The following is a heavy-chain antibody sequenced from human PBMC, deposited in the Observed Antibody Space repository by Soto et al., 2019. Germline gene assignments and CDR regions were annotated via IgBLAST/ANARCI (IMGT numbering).Heavy chain of an antibody. CDR3: AKEGPITNWYFDY. CDR2: ISYDGNVA. Sequence: QVQLVESGGGVVQHGRSLRLSCAASGFTFSNYGMHWVRQAPGKGLEWVIVISYDGNVAYYADSVKGRFTISRDNSKNTLYLQMNSLITEDTAMYYCAKEGPITNWYFDYWGQGTLVTVSS. D-gene: IGHD1-1*01. CDR1: GFTFSNYG. J-gene: IGHJ4*02. V-gene: IGHV3-30*18.